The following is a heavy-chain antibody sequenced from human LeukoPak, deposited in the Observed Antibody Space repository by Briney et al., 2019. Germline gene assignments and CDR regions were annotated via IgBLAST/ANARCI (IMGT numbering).Heavy chain of an antibody. CDR2: INTNTGNP. Sequence: ASVKVSCKASGYTFTSYAMNWVRQAPGQGLEWMGWINTNTGNPTYAQGFTGRFVFSLDTSVSTAYLQISSLKAEDTAVYYCARVKCKGSSCPRGYNWFDPWGQGTLVTVSS. J-gene: IGHJ5*02. CDR3: ARVKCKGSSCPRGYNWFDP. D-gene: IGHD6-13*01. V-gene: IGHV7-4-1*02. CDR1: GYTFTSYA.